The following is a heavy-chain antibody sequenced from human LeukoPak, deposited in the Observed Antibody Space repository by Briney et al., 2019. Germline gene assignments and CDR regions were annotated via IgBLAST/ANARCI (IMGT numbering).Heavy chain of an antibody. D-gene: IGHD5-12*01. CDR1: GGSISSYY. Sequence: KTSETLSLTCTVSGGSISSYYWSWIRQPPGKGLGWIGYIYYSGSTNYNPSLKSRVTISVDTSKNQFSLKLSSVTAADTAVYYCARTSGYDSPDYWGQGTLVTVSS. CDR3: ARTSGYDSPDY. J-gene: IGHJ4*02. V-gene: IGHV4-59*01. CDR2: IYYSGST.